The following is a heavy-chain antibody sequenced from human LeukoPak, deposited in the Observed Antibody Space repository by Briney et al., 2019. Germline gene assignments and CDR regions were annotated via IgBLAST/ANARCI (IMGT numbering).Heavy chain of an antibody. CDR2: ISSSSSYI. V-gene: IGHV3-21*01. Sequence: GGSLRLSCAASGFTFSSYSMNWVRQAPGKGLEWVSSISSSSSYIYYADSVRGRFTISRDNAKNSLYLQMNSLRAEDTAVYYCARQIDYYGSGSLPDYWGQGTLVTVSS. CDR1: GFTFSSYS. J-gene: IGHJ4*02. CDR3: ARQIDYYGSGSLPDY. D-gene: IGHD3-10*01.